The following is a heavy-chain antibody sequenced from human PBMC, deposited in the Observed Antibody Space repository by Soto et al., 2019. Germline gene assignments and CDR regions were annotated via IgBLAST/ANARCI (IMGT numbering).Heavy chain of an antibody. V-gene: IGHV3-23*01. J-gene: IGHJ4*02. Sequence: EVQLLESGGGLVQPGGSLRLSCAASGFTFSSYAMSWVRQAPGKGLEWVSAISGSGGSTYYADSVKGRFTISRDISKNTLYLQRKSLRAEDTAVYYCEKGGGIVLMGYAMYWGQGTLVTVSS. CDR3: EKGGGIVLMGYAMY. CDR2: ISGSGGST. D-gene: IGHD2-8*01. CDR1: GFTFSSYA.